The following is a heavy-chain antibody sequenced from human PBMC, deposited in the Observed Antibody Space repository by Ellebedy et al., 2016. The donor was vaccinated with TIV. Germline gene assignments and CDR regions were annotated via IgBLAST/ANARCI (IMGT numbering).Heavy chain of an antibody. Sequence: VSVKVSCKASGYTFTSYYMHWVRQAPGQGLEWMGIINPSGGSTSYAQKFQGRVTMTRDTSTSTVYMELSSLRSEDTAVYYCARALNYYDSSGYYPKSFDYWGQGTLVTVSS. V-gene: IGHV1-46*01. CDR2: INPSGGST. J-gene: IGHJ4*02. CDR3: ARALNYYDSSGYYPKSFDY. D-gene: IGHD3-22*01. CDR1: GYTFTSYY.